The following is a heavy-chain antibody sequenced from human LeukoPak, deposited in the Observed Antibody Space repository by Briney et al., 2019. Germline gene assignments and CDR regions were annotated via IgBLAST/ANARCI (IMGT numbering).Heavy chain of an antibody. Sequence: GGSLRLSCAASGFTFSSYAMGWVRQAPGKGLEWVSAISGSGGSTYYADSVKGRFTISRDNSKNTLYLQMNSLRAEDTAVYYCAKDGSYCSSTSCYLYYMDVWGKGTTVTVSS. V-gene: IGHV3-23*01. J-gene: IGHJ6*03. CDR3: AKDGSYCSSTSCYLYYMDV. D-gene: IGHD2-2*01. CDR1: GFTFSSYA. CDR2: ISGSGGST.